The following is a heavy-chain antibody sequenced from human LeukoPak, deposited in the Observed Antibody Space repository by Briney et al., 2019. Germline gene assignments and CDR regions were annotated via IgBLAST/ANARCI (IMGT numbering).Heavy chain of an antibody. Sequence: GGSLRLSCAASGFTFSSYWMSWVRQAPGKGLEWVSGINWNGGSTGYADSVKGRFTISRDNAKNSLYLQMNSLRAEDTALYYCARDGPAYCGGDCYSGYWGQGTLVTVSS. J-gene: IGHJ4*02. CDR1: GFTFSSYW. CDR3: ARDGPAYCGGDCYSGY. V-gene: IGHV3-20*04. CDR2: INWNGGST. D-gene: IGHD2-21*02.